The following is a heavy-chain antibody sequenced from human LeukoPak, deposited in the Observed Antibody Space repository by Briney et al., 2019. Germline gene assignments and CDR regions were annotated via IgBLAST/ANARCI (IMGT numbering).Heavy chain of an antibody. Sequence: SGGSLRLSCAASGFTVSSNHMSWVRQAPGKGLEWVSVIYSGGSTYYADSVKGRFTISRDNSKNTLYLQMNSLRAEDTAVYYCAREPLYGDYTNYWGQGTLVTVSS. CDR1: GFTVSSNH. J-gene: IGHJ4*02. CDR2: IYSGGST. V-gene: IGHV3-66*01. CDR3: AREPLYGDYTNY. D-gene: IGHD4-17*01.